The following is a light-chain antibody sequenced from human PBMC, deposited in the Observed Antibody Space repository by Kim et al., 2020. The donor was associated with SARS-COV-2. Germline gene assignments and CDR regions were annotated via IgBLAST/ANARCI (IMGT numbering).Light chain of an antibody. Sequence: SPGERATHAGRASQSVSSSYLAWYQQNPGQAPRLLIYGASSRATGIPDRFSGSGSGTDFTLTISRLEPEDFAVYYCQQYGSSPLYTFGQGTKLEI. CDR3: QQYGSSPLYT. V-gene: IGKV3-20*01. CDR2: GAS. CDR1: QSVSSSY. J-gene: IGKJ2*01.